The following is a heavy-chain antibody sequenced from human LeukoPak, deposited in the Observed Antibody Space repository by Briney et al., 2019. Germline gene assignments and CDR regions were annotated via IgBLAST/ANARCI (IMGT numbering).Heavy chain of an antibody. CDR3: TTKKYSSSWFYYYYYMDV. J-gene: IGHJ6*03. Sequence: PGGSLRLSCAASGFTFSNAWMSWVRQAPGKGLEWVGRIKSKTDGGTTDYAAPVKGRFTISRDDSKNTLYLQMNSLKTEDTAVYYCTTKKYSSSWFYYYYYMDVWGKGTTVTVSS. CDR1: GFTFSNAW. CDR2: IKSKTDGGTT. D-gene: IGHD6-13*01. V-gene: IGHV3-15*01.